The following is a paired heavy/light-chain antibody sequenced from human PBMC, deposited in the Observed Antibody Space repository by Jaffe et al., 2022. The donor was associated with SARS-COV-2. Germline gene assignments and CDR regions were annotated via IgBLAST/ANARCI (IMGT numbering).Light chain of an antibody. CDR3: QQYNNYWT. CDR1: ESINSW. V-gene: IGKV1-5*03. J-gene: IGKJ1*01. Sequence: DIQMTQSPSTLSASVGDRVTITCRASESINSWLAWYQRKPGKAPKLLIYKASTLESGVPSRFSGSGSGTEFTLTISSLQPDDFATYYCQQYNNYWTFGQGTKVEIK. CDR2: KAS.
Heavy chain of an antibody. D-gene: IGHD1-26*01. CDR3: AKERELLRGDAFDI. V-gene: IGHV4-61*02. J-gene: IGHJ3*02. CDR1: GGSISSLTYF. Sequence: QVQLQESGPGLVKPSQTLSLTCTVSGGSISSLTYFWSWIRQPAGKGLEWIGRIYTGGSANYNPSFRSRVTMSLDTSKNQFSLKLSSVTATDTAIYYCAKERELLRGDAFDIWGQGTMVTVS. CDR2: IYTGGSA.